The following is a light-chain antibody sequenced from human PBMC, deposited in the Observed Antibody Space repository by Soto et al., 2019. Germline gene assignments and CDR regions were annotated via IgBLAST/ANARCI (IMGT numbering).Light chain of an antibody. J-gene: IGKJ4*01. CDR1: QSLVHRDGNTY. V-gene: IGKV2-24*01. CDR2: KSS. Sequence: DIVMTQTPLSSPVTLGQPASISCRSSQSLVHRDGNTYLSWLQQRPGQPPRLLMYKSSNRFSGVPDRSSGRGAGTHFTLKISRVEAADDGVYYCTQATHFTFTFGGGTKVDSK. CDR3: TQATHFTFT.